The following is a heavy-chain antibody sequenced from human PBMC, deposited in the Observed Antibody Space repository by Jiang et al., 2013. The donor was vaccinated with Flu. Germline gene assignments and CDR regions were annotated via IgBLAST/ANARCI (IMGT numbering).Heavy chain of an antibody. Sequence: GSGLVKPSQTLSLTCTVSGGSISSGDYYWSWIRQPPGKGLEWIGYIYYSGSTYYNPSLKSRVTISVDTSKNQLSLKLSSVTAADTAVYYCARAVDTAMVYFDYWGQGTLVTVSS. CDR1: GGSISSGDYY. D-gene: IGHD5-18*01. CDR2: IYYSGST. CDR3: ARAVDTAMVYFDY. J-gene: IGHJ4*02. V-gene: IGHV4-30-4*01.